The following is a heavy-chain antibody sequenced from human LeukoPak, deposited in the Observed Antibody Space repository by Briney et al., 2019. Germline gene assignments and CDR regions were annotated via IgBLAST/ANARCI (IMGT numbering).Heavy chain of an antibody. Sequence: GGSLRLSCAASGFTFTNTWMSWVRQAPGKGLEWVGRIKSKTGGGTTDYAAPVKDRFTVSRDDSKDTLYLQMSGLKAEDTAVYYCTTNTGSYGIDVWGQGTMVTVSS. CDR1: GFTFTNTW. CDR2: IKSKTGGGTT. V-gene: IGHV3-15*01. D-gene: IGHD1-26*01. J-gene: IGHJ3*01. CDR3: TTNTGSYGIDV.